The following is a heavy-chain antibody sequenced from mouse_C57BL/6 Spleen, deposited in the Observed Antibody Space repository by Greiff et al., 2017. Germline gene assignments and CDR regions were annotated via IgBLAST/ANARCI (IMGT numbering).Heavy chain of an antibody. D-gene: IGHD3-3*01. Sequence: EVQRVESGGGLVKPGGSLTLSCAASGFTFSSYAMSWVRQTPEKRLEWVATISDGGSYTYYPDNVKGRFTISRDNAKNNLYLQMSHLKSEDTAMYYCARDTLGDYWGQGTTLTVSA. CDR2: ISDGGSYT. V-gene: IGHV5-4*01. CDR3: ARDTLGDY. J-gene: IGHJ2*01. CDR1: GFTFSSYA.